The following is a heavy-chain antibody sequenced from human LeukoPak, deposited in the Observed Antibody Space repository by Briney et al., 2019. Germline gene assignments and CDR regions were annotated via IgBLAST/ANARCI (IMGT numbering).Heavy chain of an antibody. CDR3: TRYTAAAGSPFDY. V-gene: IGHV3-73*01. Sequence: GWSLRLSCAASGFTFSGSAMHWVRQASGKGLEWVGRIRSKANSYATAYAASVKGRFTISRDDSKNTAYLQMNSLKTEDTAVYYCTRYTAAAGSPFDYWGQGTLVTVSS. J-gene: IGHJ4*02. CDR1: GFTFSGSA. D-gene: IGHD6-13*01. CDR2: IRSKANSYAT.